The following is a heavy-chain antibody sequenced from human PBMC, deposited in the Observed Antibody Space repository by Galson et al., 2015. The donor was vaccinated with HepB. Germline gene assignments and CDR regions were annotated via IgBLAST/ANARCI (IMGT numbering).Heavy chain of an antibody. CDR2: VSYDGNLD. J-gene: IGHJ4*02. V-gene: IGHV3-30*18. Sequence: SLRLSCAASGFTFSHYGMHWVRQAPGKGLEWVTVVSYDGNLDHYAESEKGRFTISRDNSRNTLYLQMNSLRAEDTAVYFCAKGYDSTGYYSFDYWGQGTLVTVSA. CDR1: GFTFSHYG. D-gene: IGHD3-9*01. CDR3: AKGYDSTGYYSFDY.